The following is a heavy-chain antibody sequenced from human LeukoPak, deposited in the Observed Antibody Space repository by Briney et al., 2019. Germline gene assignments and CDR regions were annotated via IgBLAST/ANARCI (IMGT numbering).Heavy chain of an antibody. CDR2: IYYSGST. Sequence: SETLSLTCTVSGGSISSSSYYWGWIRQPPGKGLEWIGSIYYSGSTYYNPSLKSRVTISVDTSKNQFSLKLSSVTAADTAVYYCARDRRRGLEPFDYWGQGTLVTVSS. CDR1: GGSISSSSYY. V-gene: IGHV4-39*07. CDR3: ARDRRRGLEPFDY. D-gene: IGHD1-1*01. J-gene: IGHJ4*02.